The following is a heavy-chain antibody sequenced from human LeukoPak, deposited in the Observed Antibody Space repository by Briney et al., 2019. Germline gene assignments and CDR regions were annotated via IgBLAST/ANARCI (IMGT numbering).Heavy chain of an antibody. D-gene: IGHD1-26*01. J-gene: IGHJ4*02. CDR1: GFIFSDYY. Sequence: PGGSLRLSCAASGFIFSDYYMSWIRQAPGKGLEWVSYISSSGSTMYYTGSVKGRFTISRDNAKDSLYLQMNSLRAEDTALYYCARPRIGGYGGKLDYCGQGTLVTVSS. CDR3: ARPRIGGYGGKLDY. V-gene: IGHV3-11*01. CDR2: ISSSGSTM.